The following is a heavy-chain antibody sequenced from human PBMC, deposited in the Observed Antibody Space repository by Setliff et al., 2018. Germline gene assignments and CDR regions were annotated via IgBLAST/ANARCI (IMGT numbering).Heavy chain of an antibody. CDR2: INHSGIT. V-gene: IGHV4-34*01. Sequence: KPSETLSLTCAVYGGSLSGYFWTWIRQPPGKGLEWIGEINHSGITNYNPSLKSRVTISVDTSKNQFSLKLSSVTAADTAVYYCARGLDSDYIWGSYRYTTGEDWYFDLWGRGTLVTVSS. CDR3: ARGLDSDYIWGSYRYTTGEDWYFDL. J-gene: IGHJ2*01. D-gene: IGHD3-16*02. CDR1: GGSLSGYF.